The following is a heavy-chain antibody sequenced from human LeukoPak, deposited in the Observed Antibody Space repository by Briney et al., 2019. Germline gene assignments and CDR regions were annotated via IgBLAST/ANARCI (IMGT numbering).Heavy chain of an antibody. CDR2: IIPIFGTA. J-gene: IGHJ6*03. CDR1: GGTFSSYA. CDR3: ARGKIVGATLYYYYMDV. D-gene: IGHD1-26*01. Sequence: SVKVSCKASGGTFSSYAISWVRQAPGQGLEWMGGIIPIFGTANYAQKFQGRVTITTDESTSTAYMELSSLRSEDTAVYYCARGKIVGATLYYYYMDVWGKGTTVTVSS. V-gene: IGHV1-69*05.